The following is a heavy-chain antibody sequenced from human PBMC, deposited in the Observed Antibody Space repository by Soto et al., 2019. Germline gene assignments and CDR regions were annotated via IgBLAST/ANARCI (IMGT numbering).Heavy chain of an antibody. CDR3: ARGYCSGGSCYSGPNWFDP. V-gene: IGHV4-34*01. CDR2: INHSGST. J-gene: IGHJ5*02. Sequence: QVQLQQWGAGLLKPSETLSLTCAVYGGSFSGYYWSWIRQPPGKGLEWIGEINHSGSTNYNPSLKSRGTISVDTSKNQFSLKLSSVTAADTAVYYCARGYCSGGSCYSGPNWFDPWGQGTLVTVSS. D-gene: IGHD2-15*01. CDR1: GGSFSGYY.